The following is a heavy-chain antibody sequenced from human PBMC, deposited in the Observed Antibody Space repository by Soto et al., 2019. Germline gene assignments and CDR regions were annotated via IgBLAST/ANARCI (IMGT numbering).Heavy chain of an antibody. CDR1: GFTFSSYA. CDR3: VKVRPSPNWGSRWFDP. J-gene: IGHJ5*02. Sequence: GGSLRLSCSASGFTFSSYAMHWVRQAPGKGLEYVSAISSNGGSTYYADSVKGRFTISRDNSKNTLYLQMSSLRAEDTAVYYCVKVRPSPNWGSRWFDPWGQGTLVTVS. CDR2: ISSNGGST. D-gene: IGHD7-27*01. V-gene: IGHV3-64D*06.